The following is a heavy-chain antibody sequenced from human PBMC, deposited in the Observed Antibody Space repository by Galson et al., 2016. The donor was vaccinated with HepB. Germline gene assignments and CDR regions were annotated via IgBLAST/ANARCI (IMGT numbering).Heavy chain of an antibody. CDR2: IREDGSEK. CDR1: EFAFGSYS. CDR3: ARNSPEYYAVYAFDM. Sequence: SLRLSCAASEFAFGSYSMNWVRQAPGKGLEWVAKIREDGSEKYYVDSVKGRFTISRDNAKHSMYLQMRSLRAEDTAVYYCARNSPEYYAVYAFDMWGQGTMVTVSS. D-gene: IGHD3-10*01. J-gene: IGHJ3*02. V-gene: IGHV3-7*01.